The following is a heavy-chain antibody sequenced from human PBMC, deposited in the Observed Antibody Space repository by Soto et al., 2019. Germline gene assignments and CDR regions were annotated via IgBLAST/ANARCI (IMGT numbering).Heavy chain of an antibody. V-gene: IGHV4-31*03. J-gene: IGHJ4*02. CDR2: IYYSGST. D-gene: IGHD3-22*01. Sequence: PSETLSLTCTVSGGSISSGGYYWSWIRQHPGKGLEWIGYIYYSGSTYYNPSLKSRVTISVDTSKNQFSLKLSSVTAADTAVYYCARDLGSGYFYDFDYWGQGTLVTVSS. CDR3: ARDLGSGYFYDFDY. CDR1: GGSISSGGYY.